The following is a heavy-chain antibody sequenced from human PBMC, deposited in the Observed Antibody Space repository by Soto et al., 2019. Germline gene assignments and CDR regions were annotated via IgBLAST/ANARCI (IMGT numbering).Heavy chain of an antibody. J-gene: IGHJ6*02. Sequence: GASVKVSCKASGYTFTSYDINWVRQATGQGLEWMGWMNPNSGNTGYAQKFQGRVTMTRNTSISTAYMELSSLRSEDTAVYYCARREMDSSGWFYYYYYGMDVWGQGTTVTVSS. CDR2: MNPNSGNT. V-gene: IGHV1-8*01. CDR1: GYTFTSYD. CDR3: ARREMDSSGWFYYYYYGMDV. D-gene: IGHD6-19*01.